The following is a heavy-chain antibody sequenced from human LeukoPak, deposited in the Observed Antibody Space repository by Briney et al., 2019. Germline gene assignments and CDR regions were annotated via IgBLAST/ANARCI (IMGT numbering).Heavy chain of an antibody. CDR2: INSDGSST. CDR3: GAKVGATYDY. V-gene: IGHV3-74*01. D-gene: IGHD1-26*01. J-gene: IGHJ4*02. CDR1: GFTFSSYW. Sequence: GGSLRLSCAASGFTFSSYWMHWVRQAPGKRLVWVSRINSDGSSTSYADSVKGRFTISRDNAKNTLYLQMNSLRVEDTAVYYCGAKVGATYDYWGQGTLVTVSS.